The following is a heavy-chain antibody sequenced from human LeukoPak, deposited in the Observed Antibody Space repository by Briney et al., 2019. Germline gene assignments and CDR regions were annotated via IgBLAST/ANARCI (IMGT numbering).Heavy chain of an antibody. V-gene: IGHV3-30-3*01. D-gene: IGHD6-19*01. CDR3: ARDEQTSGWYEVDY. J-gene: IGHJ4*02. CDR1: GYTFTGYY. Sequence: SCKASGYTFTGYYMHWVRQAPGKGLEWVAVISYDGSNKYYADSVKGRFTISRDNSKNTLYLQMNSLRAEDTAVYYCARDEQTSGWYEVDYWGQGTLVTVSS. CDR2: ISYDGSNK.